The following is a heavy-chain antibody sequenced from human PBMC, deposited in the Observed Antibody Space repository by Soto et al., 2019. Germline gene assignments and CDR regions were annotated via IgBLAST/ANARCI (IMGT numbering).Heavy chain of an antibody. V-gene: IGHV4-34*01. Sequence: QVQLQQWGAGLLKPSETLSLTCAVYGGSFSGYYWSWIRQPPGKGLEWIGEINHSGSTNYNPSLKSRVTISVDTSKIQFALKLSSVTAADTAVYYCSRAGDYYGSGSYYKVGYYYYDMDVWGKGTTVNVSS. CDR1: GGSFSGYY. J-gene: IGHJ6*03. CDR3: SRAGDYYGSGSYYKVGYYYYDMDV. D-gene: IGHD3-10*01. CDR2: INHSGST.